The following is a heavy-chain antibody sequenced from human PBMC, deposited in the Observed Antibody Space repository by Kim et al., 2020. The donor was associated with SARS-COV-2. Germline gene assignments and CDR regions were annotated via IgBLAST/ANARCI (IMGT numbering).Heavy chain of an antibody. CDR2: ISYDGSNK. V-gene: IGHV3-30*04. J-gene: IGHJ6*02. D-gene: IGHD6-19*01. CDR1: GFTFSSYA. CDR3: ARTGAVAVAGLQNYYYYGMDV. Sequence: GGSLRLSCAASGFTFSSYAMHWVRQAPGKGLEWVAVISYDGSNKYYADSVKGRFTISRDNSKNTLYLQMNSLRAEDTAVYYCARTGAVAVAGLQNYYYYGMDVWGQGTTVTVSS.